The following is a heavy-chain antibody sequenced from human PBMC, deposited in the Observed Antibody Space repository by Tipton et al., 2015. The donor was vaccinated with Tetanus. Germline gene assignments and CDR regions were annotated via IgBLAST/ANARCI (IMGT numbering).Heavy chain of an antibody. CDR3: ARGGRSFDY. CDR2: IKTDGSER. V-gene: IGHV3-7*01. D-gene: IGHD1-26*01. CDR1: GFTFSSYW. Sequence: SLRLSCVASGFTFSSYWMSWVRQAPGKGLEWVANIKTDGSERYYVDSVKGRFTISRDNAKNSLYLQMNSLRAEDTAVYYCARGGRSFDYWGQGTLVTVSS. J-gene: IGHJ4*02.